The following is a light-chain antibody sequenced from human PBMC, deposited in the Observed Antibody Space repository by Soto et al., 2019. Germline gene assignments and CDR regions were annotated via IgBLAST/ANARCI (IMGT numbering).Light chain of an antibody. J-gene: IGKJ3*01. V-gene: IGKV3-20*01. CDR2: GAS. Sequence: VVLTQSPATLSLSPGEPATLSCRASRAVYINALAWYQQKPGRTPTLLIYGASPRATGIPDRFSATGSGTEFSLTISSLEPEDFAVYYCQQYGASPFTFGPGTRVEI. CDR1: RAVYINA. CDR3: QQYGASPFT.